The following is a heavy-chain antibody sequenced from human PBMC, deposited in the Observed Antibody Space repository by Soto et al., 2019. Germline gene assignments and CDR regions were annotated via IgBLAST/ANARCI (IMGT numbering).Heavy chain of an antibody. J-gene: IGHJ4*02. D-gene: IGHD1-1*01. CDR2: IYWDDDK. Sequence: QITLKESGPMLVEPTEALALTCSFSGFSLRSCPVGVGWFRQPLGKALEWLAVIYWDDDKRYNPSLKTRITMTKDTSRNQVALTMTDMEPKDTATYFCAHRLGGSSWNDGFFDFWGQGFPVTVS. V-gene: IGHV2-5*02. CDR3: AHRLGGSSWNDGFFDF. CDR1: GFSLRSCPVG.